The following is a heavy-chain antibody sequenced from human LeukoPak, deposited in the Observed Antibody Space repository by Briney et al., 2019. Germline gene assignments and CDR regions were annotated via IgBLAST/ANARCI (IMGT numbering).Heavy chain of an antibody. J-gene: IGHJ4*02. D-gene: IGHD6-19*01. CDR3: ARGGWSFDY. CDR1: GGTLSNNY. V-gene: IGHV4-59*01. Sequence: SETLSLTCSVSGGTLSNNYWSWIRQPPGKGLEWIGYIYYSGSTNYNPSLKSRVTISVDTSKNQFSLKLSSVTAADTAVYYCARGGWSFDYWGQGTLVTVSS. CDR2: IYYSGST.